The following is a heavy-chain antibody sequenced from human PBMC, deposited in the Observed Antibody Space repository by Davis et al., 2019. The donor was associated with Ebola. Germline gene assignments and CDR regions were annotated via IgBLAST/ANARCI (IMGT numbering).Heavy chain of an antibody. CDR2: IYSGGST. D-gene: IGHD3-22*01. CDR3: ARGWDFSHFIYDSTPDAFDI. J-gene: IGHJ3*02. Sequence: PGGSLRLSCAASGFTVSSNYMSWVRQAPGKGLEWVSVIYSGGSTYYADSVKGRFTISRDNSKNTLYLQMNSLRAEDTAVYYCARGWDFSHFIYDSTPDAFDIWGQGTMVTVSS. V-gene: IGHV3-53*01. CDR1: GFTVSSNY.